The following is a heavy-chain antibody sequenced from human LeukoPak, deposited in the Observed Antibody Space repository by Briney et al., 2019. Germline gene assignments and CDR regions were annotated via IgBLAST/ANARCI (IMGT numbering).Heavy chain of an antibody. CDR1: GGSVSSGSYY. V-gene: IGHV4-61*01. J-gene: IGHJ4*02. CDR3: ARASALRHFDY. CDR2: IYYSGST. Sequence: SETLSLTCTVSGGSVSSGSYYWSWIRQPPGKGLEWIGYIYYSGSTNYNPSLKSRVTISVDTSKNQFSPKLSSVTAADTAVYYCARASALRHFDYWGQGTLVTVSS. D-gene: IGHD4-17*01.